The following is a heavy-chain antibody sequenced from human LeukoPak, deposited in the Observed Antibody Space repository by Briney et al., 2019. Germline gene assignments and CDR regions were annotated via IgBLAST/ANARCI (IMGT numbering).Heavy chain of an antibody. CDR3: ARELVATIRWFDP. CDR2: IYTSGST. D-gene: IGHD5-12*01. J-gene: IGHJ5*02. Sequence: SETLSLTCTVSGGSISSGSYYWSWIRQPAGKGLEWIGRIYTSGSTNYNPSLKSRVTISVDTSKNQFSLKLSSVTAADTAVYYCARELVATIRWFDPWGQGTLVTVSS. V-gene: IGHV4-61*02. CDR1: GGSISSGSYY.